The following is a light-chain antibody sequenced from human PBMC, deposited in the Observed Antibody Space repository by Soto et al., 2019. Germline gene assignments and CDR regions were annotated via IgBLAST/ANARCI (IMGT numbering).Light chain of an antibody. CDR3: QQANSFPLT. J-gene: IGKJ4*01. Sequence: DSPMTQSPSSVSASVGDRVNITCRANQGINKWLGWYQQKPGKAPKLLISAASSLRSGVPSKFSGSGSGTDFLLTISSLQPEDFATYYCQQANSFPLTFGGGTRVEI. CDR2: AAS. CDR1: QGINKW. V-gene: IGKV1-12*01.